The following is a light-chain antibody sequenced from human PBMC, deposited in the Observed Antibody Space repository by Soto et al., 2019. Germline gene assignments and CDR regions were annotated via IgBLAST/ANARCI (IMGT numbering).Light chain of an antibody. Sequence: EIVLTQSPGTLSLSPGDRATISCRASQSVTGTYLAWYQHKPGQAPRLLIYGESIRATGIPDRFSGSGSGTDFTLTISRLEPEDFAVYYCQQYGSPLWTFGQGTKVEI. CDR3: QQYGSPLWT. CDR2: GES. CDR1: QSVTGTY. V-gene: IGKV3-20*01. J-gene: IGKJ1*01.